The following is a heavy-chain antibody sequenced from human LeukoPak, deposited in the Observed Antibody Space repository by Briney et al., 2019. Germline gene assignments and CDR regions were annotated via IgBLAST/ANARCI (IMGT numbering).Heavy chain of an antibody. CDR3: VKRGGYSGYDLHFDY. CDR2: ISSNGGST. CDR1: GFPFSSYA. J-gene: IGHJ4*02. Sequence: PGGSLRLSCSASGFPFSSYAMHWVRQAPGKGLEYVSAISSNGGSTYYADSVKGRFTISRDNSKNTLYLQMSSLRAEDTAVYYCVKRGGYSGYDLHFDYWGQGTLVTVSS. V-gene: IGHV3-64D*09. D-gene: IGHD5-12*01.